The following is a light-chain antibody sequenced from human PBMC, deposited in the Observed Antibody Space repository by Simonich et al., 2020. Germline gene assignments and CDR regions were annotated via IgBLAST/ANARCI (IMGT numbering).Light chain of an antibody. J-gene: IGLJ3*02. V-gene: IGLV2-14*01. CDR1: SSDVGSYNY. Sequence: QSALTQPASVSGSPGQSITISCTGTSSDVGSYNYVSWYQQHPGKAPKLMITDVSRRPYGVSNRFSGSKSGNTASLTISGLQAEDEADYYCSSYTSSSWVFGGGTKLTVL. CDR3: SSYTSSSWV. CDR2: DVS.